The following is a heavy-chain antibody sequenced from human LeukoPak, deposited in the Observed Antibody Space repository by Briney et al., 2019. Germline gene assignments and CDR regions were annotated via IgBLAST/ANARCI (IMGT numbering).Heavy chain of an antibody. CDR1: GFTFNTYA. Sequence: GGSLRLSCAASGFTFNTYAMSWVRQAPGKGLEWVSGISGSGDNTYYADSVKGRFTISRDNSKNTLYVQVNSLGTEDTAAYYCAKGSYYDSSGSFYFDYWGQGTLVTVSS. D-gene: IGHD3-22*01. V-gene: IGHV3-23*01. CDR3: AKGSYYDSSGSFYFDY. CDR2: ISGSGDNT. J-gene: IGHJ4*02.